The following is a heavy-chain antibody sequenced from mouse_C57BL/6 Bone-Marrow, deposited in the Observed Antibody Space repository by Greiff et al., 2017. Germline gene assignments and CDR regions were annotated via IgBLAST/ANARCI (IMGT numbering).Heavy chain of an antibody. CDR1: GFSLTSYG. J-gene: IGHJ3*01. V-gene: IGHV2-2*01. D-gene: IGHD2-10*01. CDR2: IWSGGST. CDR3: DRNPTMSSSWFAY. Sequence: QVQLQQSGPGLVQPSQSLSITCTVSGFSLTSYGVHWVRQSPGKGLEWLGVIWSGGSTGYNAAFISRLSISKDNSKSQVFFKMNSLQADDTAIYYCDRNPTMSSSWFAYWGQGTLVTVSA.